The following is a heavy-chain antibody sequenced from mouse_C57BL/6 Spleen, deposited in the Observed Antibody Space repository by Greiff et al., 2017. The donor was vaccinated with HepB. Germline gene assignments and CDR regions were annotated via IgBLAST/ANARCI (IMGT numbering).Heavy chain of an antibody. Sequence: QVQLQQPGAELVKPGASVKLSCKASGYTFTSYWMHWVKQRPGQGLEWIGMIHPNSGSTNYNEKFKSKATLTVDKSSSTAYMQLSSLTSEDSAVYYCARGYYGSSPVRYAMDYWGQGTSVTVSS. D-gene: IGHD1-1*01. V-gene: IGHV1-64*01. CDR2: IHPNSGST. CDR3: ARGYYGSSPVRYAMDY. J-gene: IGHJ4*01. CDR1: GYTFTSYW.